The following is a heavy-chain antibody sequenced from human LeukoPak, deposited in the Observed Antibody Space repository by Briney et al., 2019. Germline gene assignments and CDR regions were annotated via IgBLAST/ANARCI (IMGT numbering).Heavy chain of an antibody. J-gene: IGHJ6*03. CDR2: IYYSGYT. Sequence: SETLSLTCIVSGGSISSSSYYWSWIRQPPGKGLEWIGCIYYSGYTNYKSSLKSRVTISVDTSKNQFSLKLSSVTAADTAVYYCARTTMVRGTYYMDVWGKGTTVTVSS. CDR3: ARTTMVRGTYYMDV. V-gene: IGHV4-61*01. CDR1: GGSISSSSYY. D-gene: IGHD3-10*01.